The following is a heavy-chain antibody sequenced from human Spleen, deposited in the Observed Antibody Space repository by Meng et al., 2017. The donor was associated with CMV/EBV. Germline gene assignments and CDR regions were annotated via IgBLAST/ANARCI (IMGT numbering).Heavy chain of an antibody. Sequence: SETLSLTCAVYDDSFTANFWSWIRQSPVKGLEWIGEINHAGSTTYNPSLKSRVTISIDTSKSQFSLRLRSVTAADTAVYYCARKRYNYGLKGFDYWGQGKLVTVSS. J-gene: IGHJ4*02. D-gene: IGHD5-18*01. V-gene: IGHV4-34*01. CDR2: INHAGST. CDR1: DDSFTANF. CDR3: ARKRYNYGLKGFDY.